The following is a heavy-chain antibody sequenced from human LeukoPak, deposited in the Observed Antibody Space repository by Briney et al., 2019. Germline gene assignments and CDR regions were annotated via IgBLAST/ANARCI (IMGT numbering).Heavy chain of an antibody. D-gene: IGHD3-22*01. V-gene: IGHV4-34*01. J-gene: IGHJ4*02. CDR3: ARGYHYYDSSGYNR. Sequence: SETLSLTCAVYGGSFSGYYWSWIRQPPGKGLEWLGEINHSGSTNYNPSLKSRVTISVDTSKNQFSLKLSSVTAADTAVYYCARGYHYYDSSGYNRWGQGTLVTVSS. CDR1: GGSFSGYY. CDR2: INHSGST.